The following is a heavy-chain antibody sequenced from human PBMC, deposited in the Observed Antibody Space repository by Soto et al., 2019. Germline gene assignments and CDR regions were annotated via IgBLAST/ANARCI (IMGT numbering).Heavy chain of an antibody. CDR3: ARGYCSSTICYIWDNWFDP. V-gene: IGHV4-39*07. CDR1: GGSISSSSYY. CDR2: IYYSGRT. J-gene: IGHJ5*02. D-gene: IGHD2-2*02. Sequence: SETLSLTCTVSGGSISSSSYYWGWIRQPPGKGLEWIGSIYYSGRTNYNPSLKSRVTISVDTSKNQFSLKLSSVTAADTAVYYCARGYCSSTICYIWDNWFDPWGQGTLVTV.